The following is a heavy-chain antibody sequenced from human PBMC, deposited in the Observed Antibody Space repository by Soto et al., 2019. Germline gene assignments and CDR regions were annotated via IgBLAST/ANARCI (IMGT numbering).Heavy chain of an antibody. CDR3: AIGGGDYNYFDH. CDR2: IKSDGSST. D-gene: IGHD2-21*01. J-gene: IGHJ4*02. Sequence: EVQLVESGGGLVQPGGSLRLSCAASGFLFSTYWMFWVRQVPRKGLLWVSRIKSDGSSTSYADSVKGRFTISRDDTKNTLYMQMTSLRAEDTAVYYCAIGGGDYNYFDHWGQGILVTVSS. CDR1: GFLFSTYW. V-gene: IGHV3-74*01.